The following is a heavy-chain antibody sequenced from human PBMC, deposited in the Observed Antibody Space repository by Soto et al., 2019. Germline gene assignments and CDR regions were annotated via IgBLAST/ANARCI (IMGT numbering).Heavy chain of an antibody. D-gene: IGHD2-15*01. CDR2: IFSNDEK. V-gene: IGHV2-26*01. Sequence: QVTLKESGPVLVKPTETLTLTCTVSGFSLSNARMGVSWIRQPPGKALEWLAHIFSNDEKSYSTSLKSRLTISKDTSKSQVVLTLTNMDPVDTATYYCERTALGYCSGGSCYPFNDYWGQGTLVTVSS. CDR1: GFSLSNARMG. J-gene: IGHJ4*02. CDR3: ERTALGYCSGGSCYPFNDY.